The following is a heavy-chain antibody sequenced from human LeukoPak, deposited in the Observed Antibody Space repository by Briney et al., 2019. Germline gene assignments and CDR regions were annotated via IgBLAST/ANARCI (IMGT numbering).Heavy chain of an antibody. CDR1: GGSISSGSYY. CDR3: ASGYYYDSSGYYNLDI. CDR2: IYTSGST. V-gene: IGHV4-61*02. D-gene: IGHD3-22*01. J-gene: IGHJ3*02. Sequence: SQTLSLTCTVSGGSISSGSYYWSWIRQPAGKGLEWIGRIYTSGSTNYNPSLKSRVTISVDTSKNPFSLKLSSVTAADTAVYYCASGYYYDSSGYYNLDIWGQGTMVTVSS.